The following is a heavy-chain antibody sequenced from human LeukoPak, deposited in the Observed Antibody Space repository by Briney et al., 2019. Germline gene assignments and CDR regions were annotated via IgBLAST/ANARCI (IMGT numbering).Heavy chain of an antibody. D-gene: IGHD5-12*01. J-gene: IGHJ4*02. CDR3: ARDRGGYQNFDY. V-gene: IGHV4-61*02. CDR2: IYTSGST. CDR1: GGSISSGSYY. Sequence: SETLSLTCTVSGGSISSGSYYWSWIRQPAGKGLEWIGRIYTSGSTNYNPSLKSRVTISVDTSKNQFSLKLSSVTAADTAVYYCARDRGGYQNFDYWGQGTLVTVSS.